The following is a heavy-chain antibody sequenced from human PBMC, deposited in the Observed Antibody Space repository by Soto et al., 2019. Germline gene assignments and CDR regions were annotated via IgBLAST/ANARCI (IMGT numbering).Heavy chain of an antibody. CDR2: IKQDGSET. CDR1: GFTFSSYS. CDR3: ARHRRDSTWSDFDY. V-gene: IGHV3-7*01. D-gene: IGHD6-13*01. Sequence: PGGSLRLSCAASGFTFSSYSMNWFRQAPGKGLEWVANIKQDGSETSYADSVKGRFTISRDNAKSSLYVQMNSLRVEDTALYYCARHRRDSTWSDFDYWGQGTLVTVSS. J-gene: IGHJ4*02.